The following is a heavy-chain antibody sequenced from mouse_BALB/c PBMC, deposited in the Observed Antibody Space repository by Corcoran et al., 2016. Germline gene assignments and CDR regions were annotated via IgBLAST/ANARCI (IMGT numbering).Heavy chain of an antibody. CDR3: ARGGVPSMEKKKSSWFAY. D-gene: IGHD2-10*02. Sequence: EVLLQQSGPELVKPGASVKIPCKASGYTFTDCNMDWVKQSHGKSLEWIGDINPNNGGTSYNQKFKGKATLTVDKSSSTAYMELRSLTSEDSAVDYCARGGVPSMEKKKSSWFAYWGQGTLVTVSA. CDR2: INPNNGGT. CDR1: GYTFTDCN. V-gene: IGHV1-18*01. J-gene: IGHJ3*01.